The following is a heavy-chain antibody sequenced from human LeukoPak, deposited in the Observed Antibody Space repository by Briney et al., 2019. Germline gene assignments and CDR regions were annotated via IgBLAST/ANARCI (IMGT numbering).Heavy chain of an antibody. CDR1: GGSISSYY. D-gene: IGHD1-26*01. J-gene: IGHJ4*02. V-gene: IGHV4-59*01. CDR2: IYYSGST. CDR3: ARDIIGSYGY. Sequence: SETLSLTCTVSGGSISSYYWSWIRKPPGKGLEWIGYIYYSGSTNYNPSLKSRVTISVDTSKNQFSLKLSSVTAADTAVYYCARDIIGSYGYWGQGTLVTVSS.